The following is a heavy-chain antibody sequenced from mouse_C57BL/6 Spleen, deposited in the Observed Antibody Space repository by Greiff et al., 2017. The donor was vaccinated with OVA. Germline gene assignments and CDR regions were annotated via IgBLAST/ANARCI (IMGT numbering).Heavy chain of an antibody. Sequence: QVQLQQPGAELVMPGASVKLSCKASGYTFTSYWMHWVKQRPGQGLEWIGDIDPSDSYTNYNQKFKGKSTLTVDKSSSTAYMQLSSLTSEASAVYYCARVKYNMVTTIDYWGQGTSLTVSS. J-gene: IGHJ2*02. CDR2: IDPSDSYT. CDR1: GYTFTSYW. CDR3: ARVKYNMVTTIDY. D-gene: IGHD2-2*01. V-gene: IGHV1-69*01.